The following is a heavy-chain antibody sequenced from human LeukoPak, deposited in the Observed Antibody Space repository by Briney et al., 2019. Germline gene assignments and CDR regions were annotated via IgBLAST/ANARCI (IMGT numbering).Heavy chain of an antibody. CDR3: ASSNYDILTGRGAQ. CDR2: INPSSGGT. Sequence: ASVKVSCKASGDTLTDYYMHCVRQAAGQGREWTGWINPSSGGTNYAQKFQGRVTMTRDTSISTDYMELSRLRSDDTAVYYCASSNYDILTGRGAQWGQGTLVTVSS. J-gene: IGHJ4*02. CDR1: GDTLTDYY. V-gene: IGHV1-2*02. D-gene: IGHD3-9*01.